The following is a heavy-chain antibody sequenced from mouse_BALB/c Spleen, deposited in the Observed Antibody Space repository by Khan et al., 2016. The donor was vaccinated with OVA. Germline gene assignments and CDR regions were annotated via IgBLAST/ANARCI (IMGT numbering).Heavy chain of an antibody. CDR2: ISSGSSTI. J-gene: IGHJ1*01. CDR3: ARSGGNFHWYFDV. CDR1: RFTLSSFG. V-gene: IGHV5-17*02. Sequence: EVELVESGGGLVQPGGSRKLSCVASRFTLSSFGMHWVRQAPMKGLEWVAYISSGSSTIYYVDTVKGRFTISRDNPTNTLFLQMTSLRSEDTAMYYCARSGGNFHWYFDVWGAGTSVTVSS. D-gene: IGHD2-1*01.